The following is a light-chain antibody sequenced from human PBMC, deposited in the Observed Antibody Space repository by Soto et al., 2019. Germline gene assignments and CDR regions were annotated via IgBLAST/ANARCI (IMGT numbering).Light chain of an antibody. J-gene: IGKJ2*01. CDR1: QSVSNN. CDR3: QQYSNWPPTT. V-gene: IGKV3-15*01. Sequence: EIVMTQSPATLSVSPGDGATLSCRASQSVSNNLAWYQQKPGQAPRLLFYRASTRATGVPARFSASGSGTEFTLTISSLQSEDFAVYYCQQYSNWPPTTFGQGTKLEIK. CDR2: RAS.